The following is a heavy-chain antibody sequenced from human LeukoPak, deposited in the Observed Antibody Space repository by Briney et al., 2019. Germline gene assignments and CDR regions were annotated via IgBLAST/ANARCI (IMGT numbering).Heavy chain of an antibody. V-gene: IGHV4-39*07. CDR3: ARDIIARAARYFDY. Sequence: PSETLSLTCTVSGGSISSSSYYWGWIRQPPGNGLEWIGSIYYSGSTYYNPSLKSRVTISVDTSKNQFSLKLSSVTAADTAVYYCARDIIARAARYFDYWGQGTLVTVSS. J-gene: IGHJ4*02. D-gene: IGHD6-6*01. CDR2: IYYSGST. CDR1: GGSISSSSYY.